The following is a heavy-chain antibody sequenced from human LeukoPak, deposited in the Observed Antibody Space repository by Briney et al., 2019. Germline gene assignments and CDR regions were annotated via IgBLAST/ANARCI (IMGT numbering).Heavy chain of an antibody. J-gene: IGHJ4*02. CDR3: ARGWRGDHFDY. CDR1: GDSMSTSY. Sequence: PSETLSLTCTVSGDSMSTSYWSWIRQPLGKGLEWIGYFYHSGTDYNPSLKSPVTISGDMSNNQFSLKLSSVTAADTAIYYCARGWRGDHFDYWGQGTLVSVSS. CDR2: FYHSGT. D-gene: IGHD3-16*01. V-gene: IGHV4-59*01.